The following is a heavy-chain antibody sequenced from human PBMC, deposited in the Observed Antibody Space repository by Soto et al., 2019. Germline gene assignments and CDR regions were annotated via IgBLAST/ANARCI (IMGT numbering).Heavy chain of an antibody. CDR2: ISYDGSKK. V-gene: IGHV3-30-3*01. D-gene: IGHD2-15*01. J-gene: IGHJ6*03. CDR1: GFTFTSYA. CDR3: XXXXXXXXNTQYY. Sequence: LVESGGGVVQPGRSLRVSCAASGFTFTSYAMHWVRQAPGKGLEWVSTISYDGSKKDYADSVKGRFTISRDNSKNTXXXXXXXXXXXXXXXXXXXXXXXXXXNTQYY.